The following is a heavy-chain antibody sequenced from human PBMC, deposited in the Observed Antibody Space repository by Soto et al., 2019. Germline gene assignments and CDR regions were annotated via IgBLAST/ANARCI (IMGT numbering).Heavy chain of an antibody. CDR1: GFTFSHYG. CDR3: AKLPWGFNYYDRSEYRATDNDAFDI. Sequence: QMQLVESGGGVVQPGTSLRVSCAASGFTFSHYGIHWVRQAPGKGLEWVAVISYDGGIKLYADSVRDRFAISRDNSKDTLYLQMNTLEPDDTAVYYCAKLPWGFNYYDRSEYRATDNDAFDIWGQGTMVTVSS. CDR2: ISYDGGIK. J-gene: IGHJ3*02. D-gene: IGHD3-22*01. V-gene: IGHV3-30*18.